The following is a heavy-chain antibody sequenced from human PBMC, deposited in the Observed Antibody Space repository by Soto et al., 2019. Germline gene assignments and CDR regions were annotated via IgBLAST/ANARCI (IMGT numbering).Heavy chain of an antibody. CDR3: AKEGEYRYGYFDY. V-gene: IGHV4-59*01. D-gene: IGHD5-18*01. CDR2: IYDSGTT. CDR1: GGSINYKY. J-gene: IGHJ4*02. Sequence: SETLSLTCTVSGGSINYKYWSWIRQPPGKGLEWIGYIYDSGTTNYNPSLKSRVTISVETSKNQFSLKLSSVTAADTAVYYCAKEGEYRYGYFDYWGQGTLVTV.